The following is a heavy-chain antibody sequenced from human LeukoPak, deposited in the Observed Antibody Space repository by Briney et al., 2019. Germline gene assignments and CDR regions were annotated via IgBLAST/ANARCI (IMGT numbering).Heavy chain of an antibody. CDR3: ARSKGIRVIDY. CDR1: GYTFTSYY. D-gene: IGHD3-16*02. J-gene: IGHJ4*02. Sequence: ASVKVSCKASGYTFTSYYIHWVRQAPGQGLEWTGMINPNGGGTNYAQKFQDRVIMTSDTSTSTVYMEVSSLTSEDMAVYYCARSKGIRVIDYWGQGTLVTVSS. CDR2: INPNGGGT. V-gene: IGHV1-46*01.